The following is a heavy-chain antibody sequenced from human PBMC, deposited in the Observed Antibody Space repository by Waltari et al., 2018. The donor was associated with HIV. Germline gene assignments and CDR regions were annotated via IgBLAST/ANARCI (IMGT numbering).Heavy chain of an antibody. D-gene: IGHD3-3*01. CDR2: IYYSAST. Sequence: QVQLQESGPGLVKPSQTLSLTCTVSGGSISSGGYYWSWIRQHPGKGLEWIGYIYYSASTYYTPSRKSRVTISVDTSKNQFSLKLSSLTAADTAVYDCARDHATIFGGGGRDYGMDVWGQGTTVTVSS. CDR3: ARDHATIFGGGGRDYGMDV. CDR1: GGSISSGGYY. J-gene: IGHJ6*02. V-gene: IGHV4-31*03.